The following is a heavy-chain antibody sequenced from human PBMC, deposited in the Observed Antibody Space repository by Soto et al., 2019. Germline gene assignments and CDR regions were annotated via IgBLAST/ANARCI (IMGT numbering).Heavy chain of an antibody. CDR1: GFTVVSNY. V-gene: IGHV3-53*01. D-gene: IGHD3-16*01. CDR2: IYSGGST. J-gene: IGHJ3*02. CDR3: ARDLYDTAAFVN. Sequence: VSLRLSCSASGFTVVSNYMIWVRPAPGKGLEWVSVIYSGGSTYYADSVKGRFTISRDNSKNTLYLQMNSLRAEDTAVYYCARDLYDTAAFVNRGQGTMVTVS.